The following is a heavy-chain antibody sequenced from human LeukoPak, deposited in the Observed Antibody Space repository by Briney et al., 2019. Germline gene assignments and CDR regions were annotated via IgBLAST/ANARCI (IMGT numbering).Heavy chain of an antibody. CDR2: INHSGST. D-gene: IGHD4-17*01. CDR3: ARDPMTTVTTSNY. Sequence: SETLSLTCAVYGGSFSGYYWSWIRQPPGKGLEWIGEINHSGSTNYNPSLKSRVTISVDTSKNQFSLKLSSVTAADTAVYYCARDPMTTVTTSNYWGQGTLVTVS. V-gene: IGHV4-34*01. CDR1: GGSFSGYY. J-gene: IGHJ4*02.